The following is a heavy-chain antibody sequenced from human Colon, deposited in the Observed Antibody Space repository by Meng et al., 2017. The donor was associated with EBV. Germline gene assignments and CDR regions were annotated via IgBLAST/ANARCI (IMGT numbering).Heavy chain of an antibody. CDR1: GFNFNDYY. Sequence: LVGAGGGFVKPCGSPSLSCAALGFNFNDYYMTWIRQAPGKGLEWVPFISKMGDGISYAESVRGRFTISRDSATHSLYLQMNSLRAEDTAVYYCARDLGGPRDYWGQGTLVTVSS. CDR3: ARDLGGPRDY. J-gene: IGHJ4*02. D-gene: IGHD6-25*01. V-gene: IGHV3-11*01. CDR2: ISKMGDGI.